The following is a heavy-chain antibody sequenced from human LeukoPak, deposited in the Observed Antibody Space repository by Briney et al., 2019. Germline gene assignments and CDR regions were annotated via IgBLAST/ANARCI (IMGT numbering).Heavy chain of an antibody. CDR2: INPSGGST. CDR1: GYTFTSHY. CDR3: ARDQYCSSTSCPLLGGFDP. D-gene: IGHD2-2*01. V-gene: IGHV1-46*01. Sequence: ASVTVSCKASGYTFTSHYMHWVRQAPGQGLEWMGIINPSGGSTSYAQKFQGRVTMTRDTSTSTVYMELSSLRSEDTAVYYCARDQYCSSTSCPLLGGFDPWGQGTLVTVSS. J-gene: IGHJ5*02.